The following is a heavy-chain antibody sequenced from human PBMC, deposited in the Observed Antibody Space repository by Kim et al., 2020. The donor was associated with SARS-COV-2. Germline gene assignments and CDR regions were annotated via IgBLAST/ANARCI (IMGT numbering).Heavy chain of an antibody. D-gene: IGHD3-22*01. CDR1: GFTFSSYG. CDR3: ANNGDSSGYYPDV. CDR2: ISYDGSNK. Sequence: GGSLRLSCAASGFTFSSYGMHWVRQAPGKGLEWVAVISYDGSNKYYANSVKGRFTISRDNSKNTLYLQMNSLRAEDTAVSYCANNGDSSGYYPDVWGQGTSVTVSS. J-gene: IGHJ6*02. V-gene: IGHV3-30*18.